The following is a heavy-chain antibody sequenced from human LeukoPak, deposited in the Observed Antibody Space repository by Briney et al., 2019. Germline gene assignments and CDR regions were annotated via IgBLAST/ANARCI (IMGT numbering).Heavy chain of an antibody. V-gene: IGHV3-7*01. CDR3: AKILFDEVAGMCDY. D-gene: IGHD6-19*01. CDR1: AFTFSNYW. CDR2: IKEDGSET. Sequence: GGSLRLSCAASAFTFSNYWMSWVRQAPGKGLEWVASIKEDGSETYYVDSVKGRFTISRDNAKNSLYLHMNSLRAEDTAVYYCAKILFDEVAGMCDYWGQGTLVTVSS. J-gene: IGHJ4*02.